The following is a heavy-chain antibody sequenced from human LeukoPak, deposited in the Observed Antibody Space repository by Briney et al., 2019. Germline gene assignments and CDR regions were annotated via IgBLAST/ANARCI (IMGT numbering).Heavy chain of an antibody. CDR1: GGTFSSYA. Sequence: ASVKVSCKASGGTFSSYAISWVRQAPGQGLEWMGGIIPIFGTANYAQKFQGRVTITTDESTSTAYMELSSLRSEDTAVYYCARDTGRGAISPHFDYWGQGTLVTVSS. D-gene: IGHD3-10*01. CDR3: ARDTGRGAISPHFDY. V-gene: IGHV1-69*05. CDR2: IIPIFGTA. J-gene: IGHJ4*02.